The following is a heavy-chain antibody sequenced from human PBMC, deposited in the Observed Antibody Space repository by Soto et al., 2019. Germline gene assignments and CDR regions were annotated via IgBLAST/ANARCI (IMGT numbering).Heavy chain of an antibody. CDR1: GAAFSNYT. CDR3: ASGKSQMTQDRMGFYYYMDV. D-gene: IGHD2-15*01. V-gene: IGHV1-69*08. Sequence: QVQLVQSGAEVKKPGSSVKISCTASGAAFSNYTFTWVRRAPGQGLEWMGRVIPLLDASNYAEKFQDRVKITADRSTSTAYMELSGLKSEDSAIYYCASGKSQMTQDRMGFYYYMDVWGKGTTVTVSS. CDR2: VIPLLDAS. J-gene: IGHJ6*03.